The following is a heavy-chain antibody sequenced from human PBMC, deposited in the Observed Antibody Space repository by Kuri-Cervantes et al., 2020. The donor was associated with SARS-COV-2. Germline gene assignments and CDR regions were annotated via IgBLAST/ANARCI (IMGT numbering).Heavy chain of an antibody. CDR3: AKSTLDDY. CDR2: ISGSGGST. Sequence: GESLKISCAASGFTFNSYAMSWVRQAPGKGLEWVSAISGSGGSTYYADSVKGRFTISRDNSKNTLYLQMNSLRAEDTAVYYCAKSTLDDYWGQGTLVTVSS. V-gene: IGHV3-23*01. J-gene: IGHJ4*02. CDR1: GFTFNSYA.